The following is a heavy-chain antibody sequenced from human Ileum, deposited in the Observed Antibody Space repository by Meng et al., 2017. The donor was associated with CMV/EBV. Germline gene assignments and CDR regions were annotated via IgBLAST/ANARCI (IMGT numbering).Heavy chain of an antibody. J-gene: IGHJ6*02. D-gene: IGHD5-18*01. Sequence: GGSLRLSCAASGLTFINHGMHWVRQAPGKGLEWVAFIPSDGTYDFYADSVKGRFTISRDNAKNSLYMQMNSLRAEDTAMYYWAREGVDTAPTGNDYYYYYGMDVWGQGTTVTVSS. V-gene: IGHV3-30*02. CDR3: AREGVDTAPTGNDYYYYYGMDV. CDR2: IPSDGTYD. CDR1: GLTFINHG.